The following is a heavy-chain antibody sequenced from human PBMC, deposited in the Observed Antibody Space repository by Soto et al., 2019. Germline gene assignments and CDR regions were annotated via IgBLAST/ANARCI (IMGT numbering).Heavy chain of an antibody. D-gene: IGHD3-10*01. J-gene: IGHJ4*02. Sequence: GSTYYNPSLKSRVTISVDTSKNQFSLKLSSVTAADTAVYYCARDIKGYYYGSRTSSWFDYWGQGTLVTVSS. CDR3: ARDIKGYYYGSRTSSWFDY. V-gene: IGHV4-31*02. CDR2: GST.